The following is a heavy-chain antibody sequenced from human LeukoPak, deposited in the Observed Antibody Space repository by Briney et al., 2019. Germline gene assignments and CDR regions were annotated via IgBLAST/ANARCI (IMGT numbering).Heavy chain of an antibody. CDR1: GVTFRSLP. V-gene: IGHV1-69*05. CDR2: IIPIFVTA. J-gene: IGHJ4*02. Sequence: ASVKVSCKASGVTFRSLPFTWVRQAPGQGFEWMGGIIPIFVTANYAQKFQGRVTISTDESTSTVYMELRSLTSEDTAVYYCSTGRNKRPADYWGQGTLVIVSS. CDR3: STGRNKRPADY. D-gene: IGHD1-14*01.